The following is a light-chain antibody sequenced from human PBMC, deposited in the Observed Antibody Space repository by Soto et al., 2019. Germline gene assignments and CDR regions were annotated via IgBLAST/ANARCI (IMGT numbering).Light chain of an antibody. CDR3: QKYNDWPLT. J-gene: IGKJ4*01. V-gene: IGKV3D-15*01. CDR1: QSVSDN. Sequence: EIVLTQSPATLSVSPGERVTLSCRASQSVSDNLAWYQQKPGQAPRLLIYGASISATDIPARFSGSGSVTEFSLTISSLQSEACAVYYCQKYNDWPLTFGGGTKVEIK. CDR2: GAS.